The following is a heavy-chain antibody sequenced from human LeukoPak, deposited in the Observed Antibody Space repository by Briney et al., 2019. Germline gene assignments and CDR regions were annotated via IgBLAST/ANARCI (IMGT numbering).Heavy chain of an antibody. CDR3: ARDLGEWEFD. Sequence: GGSLRLSCAASGFTFSDYYMSWIRQAPGKGLEWVSFSSSSSYIYYADSVKGRFTISRDNTKNSLFLQMNSLRVEDTAVYYCARDLGEWEFDWGQGTLVTVSS. CDR2: SSSSSYI. CDR1: GFTFSDYY. D-gene: IGHD3-16*01. J-gene: IGHJ4*02. V-gene: IGHV3-11*06.